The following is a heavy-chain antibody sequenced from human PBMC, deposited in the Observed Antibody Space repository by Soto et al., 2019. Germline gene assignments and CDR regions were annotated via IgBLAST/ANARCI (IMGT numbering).Heavy chain of an antibody. Sequence: EVQLGESGGGLVKPGGSLRLSCAASGFTFSSHSMNWVRQSPGKGLEWVSSISSTSSYTYYADSVKGRFTVPRDSAEKSLLLQMNGLGAEDTAVYYCARVKTGSVAGLGCPAGFWGQGTLVTVSS. CDR3: ARVKTGSVAGLGCPAGF. CDR2: ISSTSSYT. CDR1: GFTFSSHS. J-gene: IGHJ4*01. V-gene: IGHV3-21*01. D-gene: IGHD6-19*01.